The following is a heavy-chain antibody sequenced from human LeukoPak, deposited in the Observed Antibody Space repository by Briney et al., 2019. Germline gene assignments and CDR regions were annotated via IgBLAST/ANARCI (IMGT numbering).Heavy chain of an antibody. V-gene: IGHV4-39*07. Sequence: RSSETLSLTCTVSGGSISTSSYYWGWVRQPPGKGLEWIGNIFYSGSTYYSPSLKSRVTISLDASRNQFSLKLSSVTAADTAVYYCARDYYGSGKDYYYYMDVWGKGTTVTISS. D-gene: IGHD3-10*01. CDR3: ARDYYGSGKDYYYYMDV. J-gene: IGHJ6*03. CDR2: IFYSGST. CDR1: GGSISTSSYY.